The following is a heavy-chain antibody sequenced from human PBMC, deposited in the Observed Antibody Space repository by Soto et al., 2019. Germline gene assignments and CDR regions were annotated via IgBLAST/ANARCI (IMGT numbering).Heavy chain of an antibody. CDR1: GCTFSSYA. Sequence: GASVKVSCKASGCTFSSYAISWVRQAPGQGLEWMGGIIPIFGTANYAQKFQGRVTITADESTSTAYMELSSLRSEDAAVYYCARGITMIVVVITTDDYSYGMEVWGQATTVSVS. D-gene: IGHD3-22*01. CDR3: ARGITMIVVVITTDDYSYGMEV. CDR2: IIPIFGTA. V-gene: IGHV1-69*13. J-gene: IGHJ6*01.